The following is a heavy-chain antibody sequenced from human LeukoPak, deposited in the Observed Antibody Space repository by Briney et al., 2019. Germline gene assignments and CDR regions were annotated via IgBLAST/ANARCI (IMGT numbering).Heavy chain of an antibody. CDR2: ISGSGGST. Sequence: GGSLRLSCAASGFTFSSHAMSWVRQAPGKGLEWVSAISGSGGSTYYADSVKGRFTISRDNSKNTLYLQMNSLRAEDTAVYYCAKDRLLWFGESPFDYWGQGTLVTVSS. D-gene: IGHD3-10*01. J-gene: IGHJ4*02. CDR3: AKDRLLWFGESPFDY. V-gene: IGHV3-23*01. CDR1: GFTFSSHA.